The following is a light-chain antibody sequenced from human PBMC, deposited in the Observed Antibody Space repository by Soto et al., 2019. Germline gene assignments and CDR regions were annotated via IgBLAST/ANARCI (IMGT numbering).Light chain of an antibody. V-gene: IGKV3-20*01. Sequence: EIVLTQSPGTLSLSPGARAALSCSASQSASSKFLAWYQQKPGQAPRLLIYAASNRATGIPDRFSGSGSGTDFTLTISRLEPEDFAVYYCQQSGSSPPTFGQGTKVDIK. J-gene: IGKJ1*01. CDR1: QSASSKF. CDR2: AAS. CDR3: QQSGSSPPT.